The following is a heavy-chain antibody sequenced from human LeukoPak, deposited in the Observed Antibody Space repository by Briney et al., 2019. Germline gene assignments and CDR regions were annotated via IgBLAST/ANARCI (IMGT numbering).Heavy chain of an antibody. CDR3: ARAPGRNVLRYLEASSNWFDP. V-gene: IGHV1-2*02. J-gene: IGHJ5*02. Sequence: GASVKVSCKASGYTFTGYYMHWVRQAPGQGLEWMGWINPNSGGTNYAQKFQGRVTMTRDTSISTAYMELSRLRSDDTAVYYCARAPGRNVLRYLEASSNWFDPWGQGTLVTVSS. CDR2: INPNSGGT. CDR1: GYTFTGYY. D-gene: IGHD3-9*01.